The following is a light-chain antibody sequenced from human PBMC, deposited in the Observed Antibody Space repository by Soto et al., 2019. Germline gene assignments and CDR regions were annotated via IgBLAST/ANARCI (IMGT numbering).Light chain of an antibody. J-gene: IGKJ2*01. CDR3: QQSFSTPYT. V-gene: IGKV3-15*01. CDR1: QSVSSN. Sequence: EIVMTQSPATLSVSPGEGATVSCRASQSVSSNLAWYQQKPGQAPRLLIYGASTRATGIPARFSGSGSGSDFTLTISSLQPEDFATYFCQQSFSTPYTFGQGTKVDI. CDR2: GAS.